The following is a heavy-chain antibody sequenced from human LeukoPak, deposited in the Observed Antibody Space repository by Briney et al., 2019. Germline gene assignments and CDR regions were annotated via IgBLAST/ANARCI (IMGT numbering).Heavy chain of an antibody. CDR2: ISSSGSTI. D-gene: IGHD1-26*01. CDR1: GFTFSSYE. Sequence: GGSQRLSCAASGFTFSSYEMNWVRQAPGKGLEWVSYISSSGSTIYYADSVKGRFTISRDNAKNSLYLQMNSLRAEDTAVYYCARDTQVGATTYYFDYWGQGTLVTVSS. CDR3: ARDTQVGATTYYFDY. V-gene: IGHV3-48*03. J-gene: IGHJ4*02.